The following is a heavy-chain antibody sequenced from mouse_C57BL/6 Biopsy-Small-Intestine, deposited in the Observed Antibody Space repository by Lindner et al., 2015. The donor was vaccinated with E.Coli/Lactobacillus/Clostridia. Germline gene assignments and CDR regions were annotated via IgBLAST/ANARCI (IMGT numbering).Heavy chain of an antibody. CDR3: ARSYYDYLDF. J-gene: IGHJ2*01. V-gene: IGHV1-42*01. D-gene: IGHD2-4*01. Sequence: VQLQESGPELVKPGASVKISCKASGYSFTGYYMDWVKQSPGKSLEWIGEINPSTGGTTYNQKFKAKATLTVDKSSSTAYMQLKSLTSEDSAVYYCARSYYDYLDFWGQGTTLTVSS. CDR1: GYSFTGYY. CDR2: INPSTGGT.